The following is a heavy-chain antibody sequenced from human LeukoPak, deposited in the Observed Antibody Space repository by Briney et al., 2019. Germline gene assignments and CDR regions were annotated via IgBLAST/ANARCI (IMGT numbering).Heavy chain of an antibody. Sequence: RGTLRLSCAASGFTFSDYYMSWIRQAPGKGLEWVSYISSSSGTNKYYADSVRGRFTISRDNAKNSLYLEMDSLRAEDTAVYYCSRDGSLRSPPLWGQGTLVTVSS. CDR3: SRDGSLRSPPL. CDR2: ISSSSGTNK. V-gene: IGHV3-11*01. J-gene: IGHJ4*02. CDR1: GFTFSDYY. D-gene: IGHD1-14*01.